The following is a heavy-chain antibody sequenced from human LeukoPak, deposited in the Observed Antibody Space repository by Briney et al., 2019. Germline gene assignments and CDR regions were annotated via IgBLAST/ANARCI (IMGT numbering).Heavy chain of an antibody. Sequence: PSETLSLTCTVSGGSISSSSYYWGWIRQPPGKGLEWIGSIYYSGSTYYNPSLKSRVTISVDTSKNQFSLKLSSVTAADTAVYYCARAQPISAFDIWGQGTMVTVSS. V-gene: IGHV4-39*07. CDR2: IYYSGST. D-gene: IGHD3-3*02. CDR3: ARAQPISAFDI. J-gene: IGHJ3*02. CDR1: GGSISSSSYY.